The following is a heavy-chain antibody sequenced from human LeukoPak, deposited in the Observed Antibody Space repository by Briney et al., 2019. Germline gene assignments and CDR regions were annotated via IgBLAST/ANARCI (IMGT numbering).Heavy chain of an antibody. CDR2: IWYVGSNK. CDR1: GFTFSSYG. J-gene: IGHJ4*02. Sequence: GGSLRLSCAASGFTFSSYGMHWVRQAPGKGLEWVAVIWYVGSNKYYADSVRGRFTISRDNSKNTWYLQMNSLRAEDTAVYYRAKDSAIAMAYYFDYWGQGTLVTVSS. D-gene: IGHD2-21*01. V-gene: IGHV3-33*06. CDR3: AKDSAIAMAYYFDY.